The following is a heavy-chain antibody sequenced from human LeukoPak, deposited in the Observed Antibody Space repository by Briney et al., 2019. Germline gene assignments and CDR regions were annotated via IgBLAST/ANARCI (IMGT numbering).Heavy chain of an antibody. V-gene: IGHV1-24*01. CDR2: FDPEDGET. Sequence: GASVKVSCKVSGYTLTELSMHWVRQAPGKGLEWMGGFDPEDGETIYAQKFQGRVTMTEDTSTDTAYMELSSLRSEDTAVYYCATSIAARPGVRVPFDYWGQGTLVTVSS. CDR3: ATSIAARPGVRVPFDY. J-gene: IGHJ4*02. CDR1: GYTLTELS. D-gene: IGHD6-6*01.